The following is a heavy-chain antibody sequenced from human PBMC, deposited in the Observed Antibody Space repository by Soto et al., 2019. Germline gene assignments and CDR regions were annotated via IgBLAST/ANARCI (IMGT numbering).Heavy chain of an antibody. CDR1: GDSVSTSSAT. CDR2: TYLRPKWYN. Sequence: QIQLQQSGPGLVKPSQTLSLTCVISGDSVSTSSATWNWIRQSPSRGLEWLGRTYLRPKWYNEYAVSVKSRIAIRPDTSKNLFSLQLSSVTPEDTAVYFCARAAVAFDAFDLWGQGTVVTVSS. J-gene: IGHJ3*01. V-gene: IGHV6-1*01. CDR3: ARAAVAFDAFDL. D-gene: IGHD2-15*01.